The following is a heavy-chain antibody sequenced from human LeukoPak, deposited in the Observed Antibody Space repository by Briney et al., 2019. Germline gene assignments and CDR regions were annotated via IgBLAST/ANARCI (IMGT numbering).Heavy chain of an antibody. CDR2: ITGRGGNT. D-gene: IGHD5-12*01. CDR3: AKEGYSGYDRAFDY. V-gene: IGHV3-43*02. Sequence: GGSLRLSCAASGFTFSGYAMNWVRQAPGKGLEWVSAITGRGGNTYYADSVKGRFTISRDNSKNSLYLQMNSLRTEDTALYYCAKEGYSGYDRAFDYWGQGTLVTVSS. CDR1: GFTFSGYA. J-gene: IGHJ4*02.